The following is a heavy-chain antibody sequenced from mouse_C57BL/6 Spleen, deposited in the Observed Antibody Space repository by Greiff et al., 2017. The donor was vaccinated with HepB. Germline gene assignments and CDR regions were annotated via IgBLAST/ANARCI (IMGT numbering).Heavy chain of an antibody. Sequence: EVQLQQSGPELVKPGASVKISCKASGYTFTDYYMNWVKQSHGKSLEWIGDINPNNGGTSYNQKFKGKATLTVDKSSSTAYMELRSLTSEDSAVYYCARGGFITTLRYWYFDVWGTGTTVTVSS. V-gene: IGHV1-26*01. J-gene: IGHJ1*03. CDR1: GYTFTDYY. CDR3: ARGGFITTLRYWYFDV. D-gene: IGHD1-1*01. CDR2: INPNNGGT.